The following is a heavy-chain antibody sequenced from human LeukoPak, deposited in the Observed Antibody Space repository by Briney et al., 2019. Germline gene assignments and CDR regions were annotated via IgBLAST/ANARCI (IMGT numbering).Heavy chain of an antibody. D-gene: IGHD3-3*01. V-gene: IGHV1-69*04. CDR1: GGTFGTYT. J-gene: IGHJ4*02. CDR3: ARETEDDSIFGVVFGPLDY. CDR2: ILPIIHIP. Sequence: SVKVSCKASGGTFGTYTISWVRQAPGHGLEWMGRILPIIHIPDYAQKFQDRVTITADTSTNTAYMELGSLRSEDTAVYYCARETEDDSIFGVVFGPLDYWGQGTLVTVSS.